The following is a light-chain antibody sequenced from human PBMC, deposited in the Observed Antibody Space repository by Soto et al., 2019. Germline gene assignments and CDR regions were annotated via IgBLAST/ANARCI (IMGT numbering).Light chain of an antibody. CDR3: QQYDTWPPYT. V-gene: IGKV3-15*01. CDR2: GAS. CDR1: QSVSSN. Sequence: EIVMTQSPATLSVSPGERATLSCRASQSVSSNLAWYQQKPGQAPRLLIYGASTRATGIPARFSGSGSGTEFTLTISSLQSEDFAVYDCQQYDTWPPYTFGQGTKLESK. J-gene: IGKJ2*01.